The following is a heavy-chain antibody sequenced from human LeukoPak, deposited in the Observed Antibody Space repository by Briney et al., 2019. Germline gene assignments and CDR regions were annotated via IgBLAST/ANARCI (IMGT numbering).Heavy chain of an antibody. D-gene: IGHD5-24*01. Sequence: ASVKVSCKASGYIFTDYYTHWVRQAPGQGLEWMGWINPNSGGTNYAQKFQGRVTMTSDTSISTAYMELSRLRSDDTAVYYCARARTDGYGVRSNYVDYWGQGTLVTVSS. J-gene: IGHJ4*02. CDR1: GYIFTDYY. CDR2: INPNSGGT. CDR3: ARARTDGYGVRSNYVDY. V-gene: IGHV1-2*02.